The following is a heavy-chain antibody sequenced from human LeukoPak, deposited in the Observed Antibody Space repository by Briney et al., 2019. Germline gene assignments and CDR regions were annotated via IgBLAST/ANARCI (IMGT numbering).Heavy chain of an antibody. J-gene: IGHJ6*03. V-gene: IGHV3-23*01. CDR1: GFSFSSFA. D-gene: IGHD1-26*01. CDR2: IGKSGDSI. Sequence: GGSLRLSCAASGFSFSSFAMSWVRQAPGKGLEWVSIIGKSGDSIYYADSVKGRFTISRDNSKNTLSLQMNSLRAEDTAVYHCVKSWGSTRPYYNYMAVWGKGNSVTVSS. CDR3: VKSWGSTRPYYNYMAV.